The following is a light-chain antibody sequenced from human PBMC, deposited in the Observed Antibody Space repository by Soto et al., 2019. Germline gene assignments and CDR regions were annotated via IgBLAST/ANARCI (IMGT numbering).Light chain of an antibody. CDR3: PPYHNWPPYT. J-gene: IGKJ2*01. CDR1: QSVSSK. V-gene: IGKV3-15*01. CDR2: GAS. Sequence: EIVMTQSPATLSVSPGERATLSCRASQSVSSKLAWYQQKPGQAPRLLIYGASTRATGIPARFSGSGSGTAFTLTISSLQSEDFAVYYCPPYHNWPPYTFGQGTTLEIK.